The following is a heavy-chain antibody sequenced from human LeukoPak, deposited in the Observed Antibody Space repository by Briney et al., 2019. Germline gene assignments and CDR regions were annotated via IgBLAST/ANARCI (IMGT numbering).Heavy chain of an antibody. D-gene: IGHD2-21*02. CDR1: GGSISSYY. Sequence: SETLSLTCTVSGGSISSYYWSWIRQPPGKGLEWIGYIYNSGNTNYNAFLKSRVTISVDTSKDQLSLKLSSVTAADTAMYYCARQDWVYCGGDCYLGYFDYWGQGTLVTVSS. CDR2: IYNSGNT. CDR3: ARQDWVYCGGDCYLGYFDY. J-gene: IGHJ4*02. V-gene: IGHV4-59*08.